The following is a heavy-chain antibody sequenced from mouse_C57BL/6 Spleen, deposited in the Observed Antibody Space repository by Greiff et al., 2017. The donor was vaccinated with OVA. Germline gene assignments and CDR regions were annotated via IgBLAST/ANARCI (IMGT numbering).Heavy chain of an antibody. CDR2: IYPGDGDT. Sequence: VQLQQSGAELVKPGASVKISCKASGYAFSSYWMNWVKQRPGKGLEWIGQIYPGDGDTNYNGKFKGKATLTADKSSSAAYMQLSSLTSEDSAVYFCARDYGSMYYAMDYWGQGTSVTVSS. D-gene: IGHD1-1*01. CDR3: ARDYGSMYYAMDY. CDR1: GYAFSSYW. V-gene: IGHV1-80*01. J-gene: IGHJ4*01.